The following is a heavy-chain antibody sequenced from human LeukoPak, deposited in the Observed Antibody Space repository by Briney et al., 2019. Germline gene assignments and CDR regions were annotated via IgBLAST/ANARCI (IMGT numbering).Heavy chain of an antibody. CDR1: GGSFSGYY. J-gene: IGHJ4*02. CDR2: INHSGST. Sequence: SETLSLTCAVYGGSFSGYYWSWIRQPPGKGLEWIGEINHSGSTNYNPSLKSRVTISVDTSKNQFSLKLSSVTAADTAVYYCAGLRLATRWYFDYWGQGTLVTVSS. V-gene: IGHV4-34*01. CDR3: AGLRLATRWYFDY. D-gene: IGHD5-12*01.